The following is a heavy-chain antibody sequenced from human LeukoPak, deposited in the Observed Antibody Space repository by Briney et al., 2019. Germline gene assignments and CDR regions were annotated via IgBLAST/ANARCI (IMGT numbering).Heavy chain of an antibody. D-gene: IGHD6-13*01. CDR2: IYHSGST. Sequence: SETLSLTCTVSGGSISSSSYYWGWVRQPPGKGLEWIGEIYHSGSTNYNPSLKSRVTISVDKSKNQFSPKLSSVTAADTAVYYCARGRSSSWSYYYYYYGMDVWGQGTTVTVSS. CDR1: GGSISSSSYY. V-gene: IGHV4-39*07. J-gene: IGHJ6*02. CDR3: ARGRSSSWSYYYYYYGMDV.